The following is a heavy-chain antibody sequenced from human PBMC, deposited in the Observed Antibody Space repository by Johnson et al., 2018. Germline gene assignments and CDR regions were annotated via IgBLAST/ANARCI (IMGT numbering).Heavy chain of an antibody. CDR1: GFTFSSDG. D-gene: IGHD6-19*01. Sequence: QVQLVQAGGGVVQPGRSLRLSCAASGFTFSSDGMHWVRQAPGKGLEWVAAKANDGSNKYYADPVKGRFTLSRDNFKNTRYLQVNSLRAEDTAVYYCAKDSHYSSGWSGIDYWGQGTLLTVSS. J-gene: IGHJ4*02. CDR3: AKDSHYSSGWSGIDY. CDR2: KANDGSNK. V-gene: IGHV3-30*18.